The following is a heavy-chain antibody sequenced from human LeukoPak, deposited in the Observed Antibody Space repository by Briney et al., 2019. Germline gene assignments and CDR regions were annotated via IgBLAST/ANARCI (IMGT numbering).Heavy chain of an antibody. CDR3: ARDRGQWEPKEVDY. CDR1: GFTFSSYS. J-gene: IGHJ4*01. CDR2: ISSSSSTI. D-gene: IGHD1-26*01. V-gene: IGHV3-48*01. Sequence: GGSLRLSCAASGFTFSSYSMNWVRQAPGKGLEWVSYISSSSSTIYYADSVKGRFTISRDNAKNSLYLEMNSLRAEDTAVYYCARDRGQWEPKEVDYWGQGTLVTVSS.